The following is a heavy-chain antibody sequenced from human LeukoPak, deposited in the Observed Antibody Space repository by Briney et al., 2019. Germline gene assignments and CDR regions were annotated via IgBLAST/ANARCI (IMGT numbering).Heavy chain of an antibody. CDR2: INHSGST. J-gene: IGHJ4*02. CDR3: ARGHVPRD. Sequence: SETLSLTCAVYGGSFSGYYWSWIRQPPGKGLEWIGEINHSGSTNYNPSLKSRVTISLDTSKNHFPLKLNSVTAADTAVYYCARGHVPRDWGQGNLVIVSS. D-gene: IGHD3-10*01. V-gene: IGHV4-34*01. CDR1: GGSFSGYY.